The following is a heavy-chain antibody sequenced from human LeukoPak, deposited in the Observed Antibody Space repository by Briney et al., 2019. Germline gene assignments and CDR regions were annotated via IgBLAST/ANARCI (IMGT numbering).Heavy chain of an antibody. Sequence: GGSLRLSCAASGFTFSSYDMHWVRQATGKGLEWVSAIGTAGDTYYPGSVKGRLTISRENAKNSLYLQMNSLRAGDTAVYYCARVTYYYGMDVWGQGTTVTVSS. CDR3: ARVTYYYGMDV. J-gene: IGHJ6*02. CDR2: IGTAGDT. CDR1: GFTFSSYD. V-gene: IGHV3-13*01. D-gene: IGHD3-16*01.